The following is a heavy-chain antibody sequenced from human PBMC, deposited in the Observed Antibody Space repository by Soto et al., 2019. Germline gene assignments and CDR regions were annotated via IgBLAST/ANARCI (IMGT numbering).Heavy chain of an antibody. J-gene: IGHJ5*02. CDR3: ARGARILLWFGESPSFDP. Sequence: PSETLSLTCAVYGGSFSGYYWSWIRQPPGKGLEWIGEINHSGSTNYNPSLKSRVTISVDTSKNQFSLKLSSVTAADTAVYYCARGARILLWFGESPSFDPWGQGTLVTVSS. D-gene: IGHD3-10*01. CDR1: GGSFSGYY. V-gene: IGHV4-34*01. CDR2: INHSGST.